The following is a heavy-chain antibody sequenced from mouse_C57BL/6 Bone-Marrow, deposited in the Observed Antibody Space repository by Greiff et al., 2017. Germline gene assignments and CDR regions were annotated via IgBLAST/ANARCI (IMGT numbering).Heavy chain of an antibody. Sequence: EVHLVESGGGLVKPGGSLKLSCAASGFTFSSYAMSWVRQTPEKRLEWVATISDGGSYTYYPDNVKGRFTISRDNAKNNLYLQMSHLKSEDTAMYYCAREGGLADWGQGTTLTVSS. CDR2: ISDGGSYT. J-gene: IGHJ2*01. D-gene: IGHD3-3*01. CDR1: GFTFSSYA. CDR3: AREGGLAD. V-gene: IGHV5-4*01.